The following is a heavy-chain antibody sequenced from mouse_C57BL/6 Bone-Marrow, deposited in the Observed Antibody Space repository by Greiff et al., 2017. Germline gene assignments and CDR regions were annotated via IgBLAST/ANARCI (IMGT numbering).Heavy chain of an antibody. Sequence: EVQLVESGGGLVKPGGSLKLSCAASGFTFSSYAMSWVRQTPEKRLEWVATISDGGSYTYYPDNVKGRFTISRDNAKNNLYLQMSHLKSEDTAMYYCARDRAITTGVATDAMDYWGQGTSVTVSS. D-gene: IGHD1-1*01. J-gene: IGHJ4*01. CDR2: ISDGGSYT. V-gene: IGHV5-4*01. CDR1: GFTFSSYA. CDR3: ARDRAITTGVATDAMDY.